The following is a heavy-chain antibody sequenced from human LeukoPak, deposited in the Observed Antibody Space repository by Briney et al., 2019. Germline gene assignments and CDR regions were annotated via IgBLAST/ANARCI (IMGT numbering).Heavy chain of an antibody. D-gene: IGHD3-22*01. V-gene: IGHV1-18*01. J-gene: IGHJ4*02. CDR1: GGTFTSYG. CDR3: ARGAGITMIIYYFDY. CDR2: ISAYNGNT. Sequence: GASVKVSCKASGGTFTSYGISWVRQAPGQGLEWMGWISAYNGNTNYAQKLQGRVTMTTDTSTSTAYMELRSLRSDDTAVYYCARGAGITMIIYYFDYWGQGTLVTVSS.